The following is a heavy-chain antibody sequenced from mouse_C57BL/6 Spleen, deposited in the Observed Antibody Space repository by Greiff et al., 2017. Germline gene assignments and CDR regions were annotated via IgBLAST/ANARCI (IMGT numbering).Heavy chain of an antibody. J-gene: IGHJ1*03. CDR2: IDPSDSYT. V-gene: IGHV1-69*01. CDR3: ARGWGLHWYFDV. Sequence: QVQLQQPGAELVMPGASVKLSCKASGYTFTSYWMHWVKQRPGQGLEWIGEIDPSDSYTNYNQKFKGKSTLTVDKSSSTAYMQLSSLTSEDSAVYYCARGWGLHWYFDVWGTGTTVTVSS. CDR1: GYTFTSYW. D-gene: IGHD1-1*02.